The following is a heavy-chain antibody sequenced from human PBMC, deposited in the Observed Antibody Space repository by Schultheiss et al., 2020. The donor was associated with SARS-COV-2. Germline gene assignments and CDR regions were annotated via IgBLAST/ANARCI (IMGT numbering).Heavy chain of an antibody. D-gene: IGHD4-17*01. Sequence: GGSLRLSCAASGFTFSSYAMHWVRQAPGKGLEWVAVISYDGSNKYYADSVKGRFTISRDNSKNTLYLQMNSLRAEDTAVYYCARAPPHGDYYFDYWGQGTLVTVSS. CDR3: ARAPPHGDYYFDY. CDR1: GFTFSSYA. J-gene: IGHJ4*02. V-gene: IGHV3-30*01. CDR2: ISYDGSNK.